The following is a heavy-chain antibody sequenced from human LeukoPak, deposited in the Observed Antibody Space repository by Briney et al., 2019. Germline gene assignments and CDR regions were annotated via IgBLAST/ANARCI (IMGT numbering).Heavy chain of an antibody. Sequence: ASVKVSCKASGYTFIDYFIHWMRQTPGQGLEWLGWINPNSGVTRYAQKFQDRVTMTRDTAAYMELSSLKSGDTAVYYCARAVSGTLGGAFDIWGQGTAVTLSS. D-gene: IGHD1-7*01. CDR3: ARAVSGTLGGAFDI. V-gene: IGHV1-2*02. CDR1: GYTFIDYF. CDR2: INPNSGVT. J-gene: IGHJ3*02.